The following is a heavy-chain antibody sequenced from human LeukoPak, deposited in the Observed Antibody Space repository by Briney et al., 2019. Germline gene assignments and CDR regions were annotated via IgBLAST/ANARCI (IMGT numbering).Heavy chain of an antibody. CDR2: ISSSGSTI. V-gene: IGHV3-48*04. CDR1: GFTFSSYA. Sequence: PGGSLRLSCAASGFTFSSYAMSWVRQAPGKGLEWVSYISSSGSTIYYADSVKGRFTISRDNAKNSLYLQMNSLRAEDTAVYYCARQSIAVAGLKLGYWGQGTLVTVSS. D-gene: IGHD6-19*01. CDR3: ARQSIAVAGLKLGY. J-gene: IGHJ4*02.